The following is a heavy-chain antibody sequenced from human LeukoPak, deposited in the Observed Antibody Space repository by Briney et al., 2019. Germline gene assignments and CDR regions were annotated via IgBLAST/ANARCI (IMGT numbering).Heavy chain of an antibody. V-gene: IGHV3-53*01. Sequence: GGSLRLSXAASGFTVSSNYMSWVRQAPGKGLEWVSVIYSGGSTYYADSVKGRFTISRDNSKNTLYLQMNSLRAEDTAVYYCARARGYSYGLNYWGQGTLVTVSS. CDR2: IYSGGST. CDR1: GFTVSSNY. J-gene: IGHJ4*02. CDR3: ARARGYSYGLNY. D-gene: IGHD5-18*01.